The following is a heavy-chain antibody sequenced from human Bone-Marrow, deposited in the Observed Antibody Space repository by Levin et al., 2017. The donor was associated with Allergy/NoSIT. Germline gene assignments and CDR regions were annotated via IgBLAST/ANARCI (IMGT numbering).Heavy chain of an antibody. CDR1: GGSFSGYY. CDR2: INHSGST. J-gene: IGHJ6*02. D-gene: IGHD3-10*01. V-gene: IGHV4-34*01. CDR3: ARVTVTMVRGVIIDYYYYGMDV. Sequence: SETLSLTCAVYGGSFSGYYWSWIRQPPGKGLEWIGEINHSGSTNYNPSLKSRVTISVDTSKNQFSLKLRSVTAADTAVYYCARVTVTMVRGVIIDYYYYGMDVWGQGTTVTVSS.